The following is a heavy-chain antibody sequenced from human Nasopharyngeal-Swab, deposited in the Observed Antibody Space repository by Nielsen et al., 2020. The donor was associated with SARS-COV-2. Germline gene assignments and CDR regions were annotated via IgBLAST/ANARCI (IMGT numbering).Heavy chain of an antibody. D-gene: IGHD3-10*02. CDR1: GFTFSSYW. J-gene: IGHJ4*02. CDR3: ARVMFGESHPYFDY. CDR2: INSDGSST. V-gene: IGHV3-74*01. Sequence: GESLKISCAASGFTFSSYWMNWVRQAPGKGLVWVSRINSDGSSTSYADSVKGRFTISRDNAKNTLYLQMNSLRAEDTAVYYCARVMFGESHPYFDYWGQGTLVTVSS.